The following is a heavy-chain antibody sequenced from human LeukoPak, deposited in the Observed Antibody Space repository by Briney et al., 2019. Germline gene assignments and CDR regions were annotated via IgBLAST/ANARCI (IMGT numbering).Heavy chain of an antibody. CDR2: INPNSSGT. CDR3: ARDGSAAGPSNWFDP. J-gene: IGHJ5*02. Sequence: ASVKVSCKASAYTFTSYDINWVRQATGQELEWMGRINPNSSGTNYAQKFQGRVTMTRDTSISTAYMELSRLRSDDTAVYYCARDGSAAGPSNWFDPWGQGTLVTVSS. D-gene: IGHD6-13*01. V-gene: IGHV1-2*06. CDR1: AYTFTSYD.